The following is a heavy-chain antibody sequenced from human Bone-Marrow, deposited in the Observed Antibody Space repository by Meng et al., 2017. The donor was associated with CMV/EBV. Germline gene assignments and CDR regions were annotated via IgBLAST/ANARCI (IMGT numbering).Heavy chain of an antibody. Sequence: SVKVPCMASGGTFSSFAITWVRQAPGQGLEWMGGIIPIFRTANYAQKFQGRVTITTDESTSTAYMELSSLRSEDTAVYYCARDKFIVVPAAKGGNWNCKGENYYYYYGMDVWGQGTTVTVSS. V-gene: IGHV1-69*05. J-gene: IGHJ6*02. CDR2: IIPIFRTA. CDR3: ARDKFIVVPAAKGGNWNCKGENYYYYYGMDV. CDR1: GGTFSSFA. D-gene: IGHD2-2*01.